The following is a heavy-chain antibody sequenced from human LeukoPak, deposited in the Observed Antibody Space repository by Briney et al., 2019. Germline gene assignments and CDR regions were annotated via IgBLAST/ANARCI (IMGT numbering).Heavy chain of an antibody. J-gene: IGHJ4*02. V-gene: IGHV3-33*01. CDR3: SRAVDRSGYYHDY. D-gene: IGHD3-22*01. CDR1: GFTLSSLG. Sequence: PGRSLRLSCAAPGFTLSSLGMHWVRQAPDKGLEWVAAIWYDGSNKYYADSVKGRFTISRDNSKNTLYLQMNSLRAEDTAVYYFSRAVDRSGYYHDYWGQGTLVTVSS. CDR2: IWYDGSNK.